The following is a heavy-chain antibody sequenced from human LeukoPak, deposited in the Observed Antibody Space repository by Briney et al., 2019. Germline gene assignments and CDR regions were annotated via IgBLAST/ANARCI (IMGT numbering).Heavy chain of an antibody. V-gene: IGHV3-23*01. D-gene: IGHD3-10*01. CDR3: AKEGGPLLWFGESGNGMDV. CDR2: ISGSGGST. J-gene: IGHJ6*02. CDR1: GFTFSSYA. Sequence: GGSLRLSCAASGFTFSSYAMSWVRQAPGKGLEWVSAISGSGGSTYYADSVKGRFTISRDNSKNTLYLQMNSLRAEDTAVYYCAKEGGPLLWFGESGNGMDVWGQGTTVTVSS.